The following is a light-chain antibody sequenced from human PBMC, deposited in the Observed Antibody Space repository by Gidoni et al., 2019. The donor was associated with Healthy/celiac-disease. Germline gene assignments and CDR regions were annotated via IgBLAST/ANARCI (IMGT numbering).Light chain of an antibody. CDR1: QSVSSRN. J-gene: IGKJ2*01. V-gene: IGKV3-20*01. CDR2: GAS. Sequence: EIVLTQSPGTLSLSPGERATLSCRASQSVSSRNLAWYQQKPGQAPRLLIYGASSRATGIPDRFSCSGSGTDFTLTISRLEPEDFAVYYCQQYGSSPSYTFGQXTKLEIK. CDR3: QQYGSSPSYT.